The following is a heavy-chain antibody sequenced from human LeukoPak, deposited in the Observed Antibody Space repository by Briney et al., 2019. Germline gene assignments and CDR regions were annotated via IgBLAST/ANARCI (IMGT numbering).Heavy chain of an antibody. J-gene: IGHJ3*02. CDR2: IYYSGST. V-gene: IGHV4-59*12. CDR1: GGSFSGYY. CDR3: ASVRYDSTGYYYSAFDI. Sequence: SETLSLTCAVYGGSFSGYYWSWIRQPPGKGLEWIGYIYYSGSTNYNPSLKSRVTISVDTSKNQFSLKLSSVTAADTAVYYCASVRYDSTGYYYSAFDIWGQGTMVTVSS. D-gene: IGHD3-22*01.